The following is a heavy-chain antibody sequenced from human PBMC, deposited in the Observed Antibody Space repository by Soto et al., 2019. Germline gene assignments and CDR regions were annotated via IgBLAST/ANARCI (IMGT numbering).Heavy chain of an antibody. CDR2: INHSGST. CDR3: ARGRGFMSRNALDL. CDR1: GGSFRGYY. J-gene: IGHJ3*01. V-gene: IGHV4-34*01. Sequence: QVQLQRWGAGLLRPSETLSLTCAVSGGSFRGYYWTWLRQSPGRGLEWIGEINHSGSTNSNPSLKSRLTISVDTSKTQFSMNLTSVTAADAAVYDCARGRGFMSRNALDLWGQGTRVIVSS.